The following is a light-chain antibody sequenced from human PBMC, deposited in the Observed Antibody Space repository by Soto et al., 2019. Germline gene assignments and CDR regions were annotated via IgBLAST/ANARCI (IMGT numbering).Light chain of an antibody. CDR3: QQYDSLPRT. V-gene: IGKV3-20*01. CDR2: GAS. CDR1: QYVGNR. Sequence: EIVLTQSPVTLSLSPGERATLSCRASQYVGNRLAWYQQNPGQAPRPLISGASSRATGIPDRFSGSGSGTDFTLTISRLEPEDFAVYYCQQYDSLPRTFGQGTKVDIK. J-gene: IGKJ2*01.